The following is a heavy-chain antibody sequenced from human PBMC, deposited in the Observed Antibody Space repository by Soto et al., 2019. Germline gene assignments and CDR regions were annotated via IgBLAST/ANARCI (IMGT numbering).Heavy chain of an antibody. CDR1: GGSFSGYY. Sequence: NPSETLSLTCAVYGGSFSGYYWSWIRQPPGKGLEWIGEINHSGSTNYNPSLKSRVTISVDTSKNQFSLKLSSVTAADTAVYYCARTYSSSWYRYYFDYWGQGTLVTVSS. CDR2: INHSGST. J-gene: IGHJ4*02. V-gene: IGHV4-34*01. D-gene: IGHD6-13*01. CDR3: ARTYSSSWYRYYFDY.